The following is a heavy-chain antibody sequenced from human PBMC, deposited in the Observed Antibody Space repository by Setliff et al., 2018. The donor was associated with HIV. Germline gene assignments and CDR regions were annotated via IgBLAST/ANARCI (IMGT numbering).Heavy chain of an antibody. D-gene: IGHD3-10*01. Sequence: SVKVSCKASGDTFRSYAISWVRQAPGRGLEWMGRIIPILATSNYTQKFQGRVTITADESTRTAYMELSSLRSEDTAVYYCARDGWDYYGSGTYPPLYYFDSWGQGTLVTVSS. CDR3: ARDGWDYYGSGTYPPLYYFDS. CDR1: GDTFRSYA. CDR2: IIPILATS. V-gene: IGHV1-69*13. J-gene: IGHJ4*01.